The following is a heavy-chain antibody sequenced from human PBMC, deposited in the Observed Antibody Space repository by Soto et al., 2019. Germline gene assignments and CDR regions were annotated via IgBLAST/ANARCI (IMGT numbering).Heavy chain of an antibody. D-gene: IGHD6-19*01. Sequence: QVQLVESGGGVVQPGRSLRLSCAASGFTFSSYAMHWVRQAPGKGLEWVAVISYDGSNKYYADSVKGRFTISRDNSKNTLYLQTNSITAEDTAVYYCARSQRSGWNYYYGMDVWGQGTTVTVSS. CDR2: ISYDGSNK. V-gene: IGHV3-30-3*01. J-gene: IGHJ6*02. CDR1: GFTFSSYA. CDR3: ARSQRSGWNYYYGMDV.